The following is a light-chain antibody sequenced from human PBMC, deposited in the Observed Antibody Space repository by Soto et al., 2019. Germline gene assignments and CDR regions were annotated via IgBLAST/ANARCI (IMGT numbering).Light chain of an antibody. CDR2: GAS. CDR3: HQYGTSPRT. V-gene: IGKV3-20*01. Sequence: PGERATLSCRASQSLRSGDLACYQQIPGQAPGLLIYGASSRATGITDGFSGSGSGTDFNLTVSRLAPEDFAVYYCHQYGTSPRTFGQGTKVEIK. CDR1: QSLRSGD. J-gene: IGKJ1*01.